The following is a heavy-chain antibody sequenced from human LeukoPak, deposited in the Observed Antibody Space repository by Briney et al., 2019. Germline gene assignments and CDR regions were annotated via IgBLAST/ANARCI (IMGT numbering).Heavy chain of an antibody. Sequence: GGSLRLSCAASGFTFTSYWMTWVRQAPGKGLEWLTNINEDVSVKHYVDSVRGRFTISRDNAKSSLYLQMNSLRAEDTAVYYCAELGITMIGGVWGKGTMVTISS. D-gene: IGHD3-10*02. V-gene: IGHV3-7*01. CDR2: INEDVSVK. CDR3: AELGITMIGGV. J-gene: IGHJ6*04. CDR1: GFTFTSYW.